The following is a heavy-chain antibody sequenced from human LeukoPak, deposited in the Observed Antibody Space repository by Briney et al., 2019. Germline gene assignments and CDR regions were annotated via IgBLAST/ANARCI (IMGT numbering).Heavy chain of an antibody. CDR1: GFTFSSYG. CDR2: ISYDGSNK. V-gene: IGHV3-30*18. D-gene: IGHD6-13*01. CDR3: AKDHPGEAAAGTFDY. Sequence: GGSLRLSCAASGFTFSSYGMHWVRQAPGKGLEWVAVISYDGSNKYYADSVKGRFAISRDNSKNTLYLQMNSLRAEDTAVYYCAKDHPGEAAAGTFDYWGQGTLVTVSS. J-gene: IGHJ4*02.